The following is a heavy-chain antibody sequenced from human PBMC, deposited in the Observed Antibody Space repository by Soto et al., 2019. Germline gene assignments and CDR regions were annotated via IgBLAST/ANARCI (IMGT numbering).Heavy chain of an antibody. CDR2: ISWNSGSI. CDR1: GFTFDDYA. Sequence: GGSLRLSCAASGFTFDDYAMHWVRQAPGKGLEWVSGISWNSGSIGYADSVKGRFTISRDNAKNSLYLQMNSLRAEDTALYYCAKDISQGFDAFDIWGQGTMVTVSS. CDR3: AKDISQGFDAFDI. V-gene: IGHV3-9*01. J-gene: IGHJ3*02.